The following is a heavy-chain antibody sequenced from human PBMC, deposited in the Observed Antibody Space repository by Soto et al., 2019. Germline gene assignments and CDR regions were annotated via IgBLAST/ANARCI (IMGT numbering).Heavy chain of an antibody. V-gene: IGHV1-2*02. J-gene: IGHJ4*02. CDR3: ALALGPTPGLDY. D-gene: IGHD1-26*01. Sequence: GASVKVSCKASGYTFTGHYIHWVRQAPEQGPEWMGEIGPESGATRYAQKFQGRVTISMDTSGNHFSLELRSVTAADTAVYYCALALGPTPGLDYWGQGTLVTV. CDR1: GYTFTGHY. CDR2: IGPESGAT.